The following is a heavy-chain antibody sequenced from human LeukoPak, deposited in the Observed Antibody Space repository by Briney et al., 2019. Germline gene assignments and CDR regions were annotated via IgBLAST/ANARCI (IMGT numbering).Heavy chain of an antibody. CDR3: AKGARDDYGDYFSWSDP. J-gene: IGHJ5*02. CDR2: ISYDGSKK. V-gene: IGHV3-30*18. D-gene: IGHD4-17*01. Sequence: PGRSLRLSCAASGFTFSSYGMHWVRQAPGKGLEWVAVISYDGSKKYHVDSVKGRVTISRDNSKNTLYLQMNSLRAEDTAVYYCAKGARDDYGDYFSWSDPWGQGTLVTVSS. CDR1: GFTFSSYG.